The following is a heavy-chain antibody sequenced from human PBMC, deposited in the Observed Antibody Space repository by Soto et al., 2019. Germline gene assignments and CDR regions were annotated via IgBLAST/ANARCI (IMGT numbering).Heavy chain of an antibody. D-gene: IGHD6-13*01. Sequence: QVQLQESGPGLVKPSETLSLTCQVSGGSVSSRNYYWSWIRQPPGKGLEWIGYIFYNGNTIYSPSLRTQVSLSLDTAKNHFSLPSSSVTPAVAGVYYCVRDVGPHGITWYYFDFWGPGVLVTVPS. CDR3: VRDVGPHGITWYYFDF. V-gene: IGHV4-61*01. CDR1: GGSVSSRNYY. J-gene: IGHJ4*02. CDR2: IFYNGNT.